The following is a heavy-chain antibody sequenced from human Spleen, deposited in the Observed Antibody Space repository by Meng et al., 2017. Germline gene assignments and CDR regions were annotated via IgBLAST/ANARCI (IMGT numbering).Heavy chain of an antibody. V-gene: IGHV1-2*06. J-gene: IGHJ4*02. CDR2: INPKSGDT. Sequence: ASVQVSCKASGYTLPDYWLHWVRRAPGQGLEWMGRINPKSGDTHYAQRFQGRVTMTGDTSISTAYMELSGLRSDDTAMYYCARDEDISAAGKLFGDYWGQGTLVTVSS. CDR1: GYTLPDYW. D-gene: IGHD6-13*01. CDR3: ARDEDISAAGKLFGDY.